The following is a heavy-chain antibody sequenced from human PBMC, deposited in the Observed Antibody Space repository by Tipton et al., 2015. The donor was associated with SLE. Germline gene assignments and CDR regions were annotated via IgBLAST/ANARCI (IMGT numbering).Heavy chain of an antibody. D-gene: IGHD6-19*01. CDR3: ARHDGQWDAFDI. V-gene: IGHV4-59*08. Sequence: TLSLTCTVSGGSISSYYWSWIRQPPGKGLEWIGYIYYSGSTNYNPPLKSRVTISIHTSKNQFSLKLSSVTAADTAVYYCARHDGQWDAFDIWGQGTMVTVSS. CDR2: IYYSGST. CDR1: GGSISSYY. J-gene: IGHJ3*02.